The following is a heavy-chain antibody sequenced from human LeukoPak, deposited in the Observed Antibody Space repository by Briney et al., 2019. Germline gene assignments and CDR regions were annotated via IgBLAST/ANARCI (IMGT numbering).Heavy chain of an antibody. CDR1: GYTFTGYY. CDR3: ARLGYCSSTSCYATSDH. CDR2: INPNSGGT. D-gene: IGHD2-2*01. Sequence: ASVKVSCKASGYTFTGYYMQWVRQAPGHGLEWMGWINPNSGGTNYAQQFQGRVTINRDTSISTAHMERSRLRSDDTAVYYCARLGYCSSTSCYATSDHWGRGTLLSVSS. V-gene: IGHV1-2*02. J-gene: IGHJ4*02.